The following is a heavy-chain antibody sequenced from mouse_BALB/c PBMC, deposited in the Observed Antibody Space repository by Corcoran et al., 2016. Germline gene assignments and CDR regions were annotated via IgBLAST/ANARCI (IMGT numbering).Heavy chain of an antibody. J-gene: IGHJ4*01. V-gene: IGHV3-6*02. CDR2: ISYDGSN. Sequence: DVQLQESGPGLVKPSQSLSLTCSVTGYSITSGYYWNWIRQFPGNKLEWMGYISYDGSNNYNPSLKNRISITRDTSKNQFFLKLKSVTTEDTGTYYCARGVYRYDATDYWGQGTSVTVSS. CDR3: ARGVYRYDATDY. CDR1: GYSITSGYY. D-gene: IGHD2-14*01.